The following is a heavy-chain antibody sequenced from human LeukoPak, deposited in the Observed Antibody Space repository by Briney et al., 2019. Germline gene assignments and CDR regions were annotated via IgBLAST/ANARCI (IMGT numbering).Heavy chain of an antibody. Sequence: GASVKVSCKASGYTFTGYYMHWVRQAPGQGLEWMGWINPNSGGTNYAQKFQGRVTMTRDTSISTAYMELSRLRSDDTAVYYCARGDFVVVPAATSIDYWGQGTLVTVSS. V-gene: IGHV1-2*02. D-gene: IGHD2-2*01. CDR2: INPNSGGT. J-gene: IGHJ4*02. CDR1: GYTFTGYY. CDR3: ARGDFVVVPAATSIDY.